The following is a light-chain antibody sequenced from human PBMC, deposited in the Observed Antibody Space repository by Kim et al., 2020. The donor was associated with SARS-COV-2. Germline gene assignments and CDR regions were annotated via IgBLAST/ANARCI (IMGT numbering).Light chain of an antibody. CDR1: QDISNS. CDR3: QNCKSVPLT. CDR2: AAS. J-gene: IGKJ3*01. V-gene: IGKV1-27*01. Sequence: DIQMTQSPSSLSASVGDRVTITCRASQDISNSLAWYQQKPGTVPKLLIFAASTLHSGVPSRFNGSGSGTDFTLTIRSLQPEDVATYYCQNCKSVPLTFGPGTKVDIK.